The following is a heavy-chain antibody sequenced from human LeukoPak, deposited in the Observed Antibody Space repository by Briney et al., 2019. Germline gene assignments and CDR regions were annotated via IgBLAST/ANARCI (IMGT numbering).Heavy chain of an antibody. Sequence: GASVKVSRKASGYTFTGYYMHWVRQAPGQGLEWMGWITPNSGGTNYAQKFQGRVTMTRDTSISTAYMELSRLRSDDTAVYYCARAGGYYGSGSYLSLGYWGQGTLVTVSS. V-gene: IGHV1-2*02. CDR3: ARAGGYYGSGSYLSLGY. J-gene: IGHJ4*02. CDR1: GYTFTGYY. CDR2: ITPNSGGT. D-gene: IGHD3-10*01.